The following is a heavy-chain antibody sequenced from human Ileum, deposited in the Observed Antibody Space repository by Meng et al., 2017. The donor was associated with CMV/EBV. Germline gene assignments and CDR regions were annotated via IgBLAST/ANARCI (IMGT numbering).Heavy chain of an antibody. CDR1: GGSITSGGYY. D-gene: IGHD1-1*01. CDR3: ARNPEGTWVDY. V-gene: IGHV4-31*03. J-gene: IGHJ4*02. CDR2: IYYSGST. Sequence: SPFPGGSITSGGYYWSWIRQHPAKGLEWIGYIYYSGSTYYNPSLKSRVTISVDTSKNQFSLKLYSVTAADTAVYYCARNPEGTWVDYWGQGTLVTVSS.